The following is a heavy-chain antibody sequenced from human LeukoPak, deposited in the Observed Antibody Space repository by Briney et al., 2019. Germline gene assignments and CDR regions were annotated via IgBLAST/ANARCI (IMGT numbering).Heavy chain of an antibody. CDR2: IYVTGST. Sequence: PSETLSLTCTVSGGSISSFYWSWIRQPPGKGLEWIGQIYVTGSTEYNPSLKSRVTISVDTSKKQISVRLTSVSATDSAMYFCARQQSGYYNGYDPFDHWGQGALVTVSS. V-gene: IGHV4-59*08. CDR3: ARQQSGYYNGYDPFDH. D-gene: IGHD5-12*01. J-gene: IGHJ4*02. CDR1: GGSISSFY.